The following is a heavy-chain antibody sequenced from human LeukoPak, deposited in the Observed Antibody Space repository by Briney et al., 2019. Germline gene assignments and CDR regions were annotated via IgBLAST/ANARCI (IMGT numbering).Heavy chain of an antibody. J-gene: IGHJ5*02. V-gene: IGHV4-59*01. Sequence: SETLSLICAVSGGSITNDYWSWIRQPPGRGLEWIGYIYYTGSTNYNPSLKSRVTISVDTSKNQFSLKLNSVTAADTAVYYCARPQWLVTMGPWFDPWGQGTLVTVSS. D-gene: IGHD6-19*01. CDR2: IYYTGST. CDR1: GGSITNDY. CDR3: ARPQWLVTMGPWFDP.